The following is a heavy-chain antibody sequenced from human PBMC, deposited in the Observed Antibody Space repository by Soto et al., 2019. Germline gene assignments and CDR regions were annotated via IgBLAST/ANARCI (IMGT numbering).Heavy chain of an antibody. V-gene: IGHV3-21*04. J-gene: IGHJ4*02. CDR3: ARESEDLTSNFDY. Sequence: EVQLVESGGGLVKPGGSLRLSCAASGFTFTRYSMNWVRPAPGKGVEWVSSISSTTNYIYYGDSMKGRFTISRDNAKNTLKLEMNSLRAKATAVYYCARESEDLTSNFDYWGQGTLVTVSS. CDR2: ISSTTNYI. CDR1: GFTFTRYS.